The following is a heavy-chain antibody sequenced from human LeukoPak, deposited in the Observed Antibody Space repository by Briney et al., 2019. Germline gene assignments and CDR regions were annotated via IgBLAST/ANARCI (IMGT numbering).Heavy chain of an antibody. Sequence: GVSVRLLCAASGFTFSNYNMNWVRQAPGGGLEWVSSITCGSTYVFYTDSVKGPFTLPRDNPKNSLYLQMNSLRAKDTAVYYCARDPYSGAYGDSYYYYMDLWGQGTTVTISS. CDR1: GFTFSNYN. CDR3: ARDPYSGAYGDSYYYYMDL. J-gene: IGHJ6*03. D-gene: IGHD1-26*01. V-gene: IGHV3-21*01. CDR2: ITCGSTYV.